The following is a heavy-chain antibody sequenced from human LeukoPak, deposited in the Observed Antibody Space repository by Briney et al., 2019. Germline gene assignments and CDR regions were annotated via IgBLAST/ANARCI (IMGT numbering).Heavy chain of an antibody. CDR3: ARGAPGIYDILTGHPNWFDP. Sequence: GESPKISCKGSGYSFTSYWIGWVRQMPGKGLEWMGIIYPGDSDTRYSPSFQGQVTISADKSISTAYLQWSSLKASDTAMYYCARGAPGIYDILTGHPNWFDPWGQGTLVTVSS. V-gene: IGHV5-51*01. CDR1: GYSFTSYW. D-gene: IGHD3-9*01. CDR2: IYPGDSDT. J-gene: IGHJ5*02.